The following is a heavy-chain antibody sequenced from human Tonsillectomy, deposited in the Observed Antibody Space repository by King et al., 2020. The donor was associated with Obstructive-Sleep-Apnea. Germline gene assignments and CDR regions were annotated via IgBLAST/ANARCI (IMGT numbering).Heavy chain of an antibody. Sequence: VQLQESGPGLVKPSETLSLTCTVSGGSISSYYWSWIRQPPEKGLEWIGYIFYTGSATYNPTLRSRVTMSVDTSKNQFSLQLRPVTAADTALYYCARGRVRFFDWLSLNFDYWGRGALVTVS. CDR1: GGSISSYY. J-gene: IGHJ4*02. CDR2: IFYTGSA. V-gene: IGHV4-59*01. D-gene: IGHD3-9*01. CDR3: ARGRVRFFDWLSLNFDY.